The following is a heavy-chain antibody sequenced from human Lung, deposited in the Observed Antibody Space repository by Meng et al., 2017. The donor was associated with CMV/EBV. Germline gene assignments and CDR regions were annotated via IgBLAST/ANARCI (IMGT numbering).Heavy chain of an antibody. V-gene: IGHV1-2*02. CDR3: ARLFHTILGTGYYYGMDV. Sequence: AXVXVSXXASGYTFNGYNMHWVRQAPGQGLEWMGWINPNSGGTNYAQRFQGRVTLTIDTSISTAYMELSGLKSDDTAVYFCARLFHTILGTGYYYGMDVWGQGTXVTVSS. CDR1: GYTFNGYN. J-gene: IGHJ6*02. CDR2: INPNSGGT. D-gene: IGHD3/OR15-3a*01.